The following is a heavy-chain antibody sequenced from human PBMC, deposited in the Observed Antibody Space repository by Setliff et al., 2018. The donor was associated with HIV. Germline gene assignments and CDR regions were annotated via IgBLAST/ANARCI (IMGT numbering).Heavy chain of an antibody. CDR2: IYYSGST. Sequence: SETLSLTCTVSGASISSYYWSWIRQHPGKGLEWIGYIYYSGSTYCNPSLKSRVTISVDTSRNKFSLKLTSMTAADTSVYYCARGRSITIFGVAYFDFWGQGTRVTVSS. CDR3: ARGRSITIFGVAYFDF. J-gene: IGHJ4*02. CDR1: GASISSYY. D-gene: IGHD3-3*01. V-gene: IGHV4-59*12.